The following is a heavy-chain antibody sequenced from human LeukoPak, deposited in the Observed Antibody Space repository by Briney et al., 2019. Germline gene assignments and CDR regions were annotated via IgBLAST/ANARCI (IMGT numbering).Heavy chain of an antibody. J-gene: IGHJ4*02. D-gene: IGHD3-10*01. CDR1: GYXCTDYG. CDR3: ARPGSDRARGWGYFDS. CDR2: VSGIDGNT. Sequence: VASVKVSCKSSGYXCTDYGVSWVRQAPGQGLEWMGWVSGIDGNTTYARNLQGRVTMTRDTSTSTAFMELRSLTSDDTAIYYCARPGSDRARGWGYFDSWGKGTLVTVSS. V-gene: IGHV1-18*01.